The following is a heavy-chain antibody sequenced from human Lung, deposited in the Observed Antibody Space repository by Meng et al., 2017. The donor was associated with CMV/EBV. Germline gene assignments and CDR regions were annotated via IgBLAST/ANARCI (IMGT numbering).Heavy chain of an antibody. CDR1: GFTFSSYA. D-gene: IGHD3-22*01. Sequence: GGSLRLSCAASGFTFSSYAMHWVRQAPGKGLEWVANIRFDGTNKYHADSVKGRFTISRDNSKNTLYLQMNSLRAEDTAVYYCAKRGDSSGTYAMDFWGQGTTVTGSS. V-gene: IGHV3-30*02. CDR2: IRFDGTNK. J-gene: IGHJ6*02. CDR3: AKRGDSSGTYAMDF.